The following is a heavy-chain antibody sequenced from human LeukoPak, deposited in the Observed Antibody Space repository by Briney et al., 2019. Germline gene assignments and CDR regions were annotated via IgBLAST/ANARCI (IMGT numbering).Heavy chain of an antibody. CDR3: ARDGVVTMELDY. Sequence: PSETLSLTCTVSGDSISNSRHYWSWIRQPAGKGLEWIGRIYPSGNTNYNPSLKSRVTISLDTSKNQFSLILRSVTATDTAMYYCARDGVVTMELDYRGQGTLVTVSS. D-gene: IGHD4/OR15-4a*01. J-gene: IGHJ4*02. V-gene: IGHV4-61*02. CDR2: IYPSGNT. CDR1: GDSISNSRHY.